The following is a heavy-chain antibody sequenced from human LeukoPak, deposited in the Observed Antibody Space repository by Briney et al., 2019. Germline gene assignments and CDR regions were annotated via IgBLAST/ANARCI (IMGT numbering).Heavy chain of an antibody. V-gene: IGHV3-48*03. CDR1: GFTFSHYE. CDR3: AREATGFDF. J-gene: IGHJ4*02. Sequence: SLILSCDASGFTFSHYEMNWGGQAPGKGLEWGSQISNSGRTIYYADSVKGRFTISRDNAKNSLYLQMNSLRGEDTAVYYCAREATGFDFWGQGTLVTVFS. CDR2: ISNSGRTI.